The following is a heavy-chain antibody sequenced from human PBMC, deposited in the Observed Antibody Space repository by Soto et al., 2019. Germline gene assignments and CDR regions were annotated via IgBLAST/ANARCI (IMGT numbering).Heavy chain of an antibody. CDR2: IIPIFGTA. CDR1: GGTFSSYA. D-gene: IGHD4-17*01. V-gene: IGHV1-69*01. J-gene: IGHJ6*02. Sequence: QVQLVQSGAEVKKPGSSVKVSCKASGGTFSSYAISWVRQAPGQGVEWMGGIIPIFGTANYAQKFQDRVTITADESTDTAYMERSSLRSEDTAVYYCARTPFVHYGDAKSLYYYYGMDVWGQGTTVTVSS. CDR3: ARTPFVHYGDAKSLYYYYGMDV.